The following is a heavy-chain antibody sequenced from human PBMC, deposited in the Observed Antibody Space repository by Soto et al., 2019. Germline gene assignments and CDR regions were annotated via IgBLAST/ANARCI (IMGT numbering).Heavy chain of an antibody. J-gene: IGHJ4*02. CDR2: ISGSGGST. D-gene: IGHD6-13*01. CDR1: GFTFSSYG. CDR3: AKEGRYSSSRGYFDY. Sequence: PGGSPRLSCAASGFTFSSYGMSWVRQAPGKGLEWVSGISGSGGSTYYADSVKGRFTISRDNPKNTLYLQMNSLRAEDTAVYYCAKEGRYSSSRGYFDYWGQGTLVTVSS. V-gene: IGHV3-23*01.